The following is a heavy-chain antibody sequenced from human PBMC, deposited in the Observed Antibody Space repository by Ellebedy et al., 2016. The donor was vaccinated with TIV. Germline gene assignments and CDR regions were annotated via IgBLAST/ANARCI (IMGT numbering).Heavy chain of an antibody. CDR2: ISGRGGST. D-gene: IGHD2-15*01. J-gene: IGHJ6*02. CDR1: GFPFRTYA. V-gene: IGHV3-23*01. CDR3: ARVFRTPYCSGGSCHRYGKDV. Sequence: GESLKISCAASGFPFRTYAMSWLPQAPGTGLEWDSGISGRGGSTYYAGSVKVRFTISRDNPKNSLFLQLNSLRAEDTAVYYCARVFRTPYCSGGSCHRYGKDVWGQGTTVTVSS.